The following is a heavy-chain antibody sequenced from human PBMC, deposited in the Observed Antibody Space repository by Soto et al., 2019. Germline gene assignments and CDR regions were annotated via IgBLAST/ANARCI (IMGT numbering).Heavy chain of an antibody. Sequence: QVQLVESGGGVVQPGGSLRLSCAASGFTFSSYGIHWVRQTPDKGLEWVAVMSYDGSNQYYADSVKGRFTISRDNSKNALYLQINSLRAEDTGVYYCAKDRDSSWKGAMDVWGKGTTVTVSS. CDR2: MSYDGSNQ. D-gene: IGHD6-13*01. V-gene: IGHV3-30*18. CDR3: AKDRDSSWKGAMDV. CDR1: GFTFSSYG. J-gene: IGHJ6*04.